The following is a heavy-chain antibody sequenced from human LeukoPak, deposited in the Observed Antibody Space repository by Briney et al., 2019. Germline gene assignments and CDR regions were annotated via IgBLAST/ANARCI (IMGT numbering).Heavy chain of an antibody. CDR2: ISGSGGST. CDR3: AKVSGWGESQFDY. V-gene: IGHV3-23*01. Sequence: GGSLRLSCAASGDTFSDYARSWVRQAPGKGLEWVSAISGSGGSTYYADSVKGRFTISRDNSKNTLYLQMNSLRAEDTALYYCAKVSGWGESQFDYWGQGTLVTVSS. CDR1: GDTFSDYA. J-gene: IGHJ4*02. D-gene: IGHD3-16*01.